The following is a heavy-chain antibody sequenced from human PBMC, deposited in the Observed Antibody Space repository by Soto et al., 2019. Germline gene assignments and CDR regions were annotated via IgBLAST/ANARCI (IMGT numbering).Heavy chain of an antibody. CDR3: ESFRRIYYDSSGYFSY. D-gene: IGHD3-22*01. Sequence: QVQLVQYGAEVKKPGSSVKVSCKASGGTFSSYAISWVRQAPGQGLEWMGGIIPIFGTANYAQKFQGRVTITADESTSTAYMELSSLRSEDTAVYYCESFRRIYYDSSGYFSYRGQGTLVTVSS. CDR2: IIPIFGTA. J-gene: IGHJ4*02. CDR1: GGTFSSYA. V-gene: IGHV1-69*01.